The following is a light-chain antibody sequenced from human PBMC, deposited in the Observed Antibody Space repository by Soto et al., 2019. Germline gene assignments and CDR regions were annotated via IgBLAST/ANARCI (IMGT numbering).Light chain of an antibody. J-gene: IGKJ5*01. CDR2: AAS. Sequence: DIQMTQSPSSLSASVGDRVTITCRASQSISSYLNWYQQKPGKAPKLLIYAASSLQSGVPSRFSGIGSGTDFTLTISSLQPEDFATYYCQQCYSTLIAFGQGTRLEIK. V-gene: IGKV1-39*01. CDR3: QQCYSTLIA. CDR1: QSISSY.